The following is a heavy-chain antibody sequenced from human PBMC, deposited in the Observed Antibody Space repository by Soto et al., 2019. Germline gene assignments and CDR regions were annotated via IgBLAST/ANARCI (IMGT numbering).Heavy chain of an antibody. J-gene: IGHJ4*02. CDR2: IYYSGST. CDR3: ARRYGVGFDY. V-gene: IGHV4-59*08. D-gene: IGHD4-17*01. CDR1: GGSISSYY. Sequence: QVQLQESGPGLVKPSETLSLTCTVSGGSISSYYWSWIRQPPGKGLEWIGYIYYSGSTNYNPSLKSRVTISVDTSKNQFSLKLSSVTAADTALYYCARRYGVGFDYWGQGTRFTVSS.